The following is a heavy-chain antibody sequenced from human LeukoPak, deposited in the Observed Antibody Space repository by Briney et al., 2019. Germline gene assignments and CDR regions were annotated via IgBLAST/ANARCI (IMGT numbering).Heavy chain of an antibody. Sequence: GSLRPSFAASGFTVSSDYMSWVRPAPGKGLEWVSVIYSGGSTYYADSVKGRFTISRDKSKNTVYLQMNSLRFEDTAMYYCARNWFDPWGQGTLVTVSS. J-gene: IGHJ5*02. CDR2: IYSGGST. CDR3: ARNWFDP. V-gene: IGHV3-53*05. CDR1: GFTVSSDY.